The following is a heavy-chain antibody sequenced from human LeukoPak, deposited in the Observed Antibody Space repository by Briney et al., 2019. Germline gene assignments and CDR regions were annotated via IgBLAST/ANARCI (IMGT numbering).Heavy chain of an antibody. CDR2: IHSSGSS. D-gene: IGHD2-2*01. Sequence: SETLSLTCTVSGGSISSYYWSWIRQPAGKGLEWIGRIHSSGSSNYNPSLESRVTMSVDTSKNQFTLRLTSVTAADTAVYYCGRARTGCSSSVCYGIDYWGQGTRVTVSS. CDR1: GGSISSYY. CDR3: GRARTGCSSSVCYGIDY. V-gene: IGHV4-4*07. J-gene: IGHJ4*02.